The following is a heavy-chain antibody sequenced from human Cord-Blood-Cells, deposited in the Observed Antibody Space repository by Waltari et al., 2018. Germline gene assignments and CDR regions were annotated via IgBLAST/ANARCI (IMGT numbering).Heavy chain of an antibody. CDR3: ARWYNWNYGPQRGMDV. V-gene: IGHV3-33*01. CDR2: IWYDGSNK. Sequence: QVQLVESGGGVVQPGRSLRLSCAASGFTFSSYGMHCVRQAPGKGLEWVAVIWYDGSNKYYADSVKGRFTISRDNSKNTLYLQMNSLRAEDTAVYYCARWYNWNYGPQRGMDVWGQGTTVTVSS. J-gene: IGHJ6*02. D-gene: IGHD1-7*01. CDR1: GFTFSSYG.